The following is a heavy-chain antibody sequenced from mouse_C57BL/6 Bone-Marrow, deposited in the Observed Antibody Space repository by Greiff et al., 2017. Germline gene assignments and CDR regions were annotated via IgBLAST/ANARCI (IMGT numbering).Heavy chain of an antibody. CDR2: IHPNSGST. D-gene: IGHD1-1*01. CDR3: ARWGYYCHYAMDY. Sequence: QVQLQQPGAELVKPGASVKLSCKASGYTFTSYWMHWVKQRPGQGLEWIGMIHPNSGSTNYNEKFKSKATLTVVQSSSTAYMQLSSLTSEYSAFYYCARWGYYCHYAMDYWGQGTAVTVSS. J-gene: IGHJ4*01. CDR1: GYTFTSYW. V-gene: IGHV1-64*01.